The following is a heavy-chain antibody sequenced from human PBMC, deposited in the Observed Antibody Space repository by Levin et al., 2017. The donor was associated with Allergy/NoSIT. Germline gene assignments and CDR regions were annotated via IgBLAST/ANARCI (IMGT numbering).Heavy chain of an antibody. V-gene: IGHV3-23*01. CDR2: ISGSGGST. CDR3: AKGWRWYSPLRY. Sequence: GESLKISCAASGFTFSSYAMSWVRQAPGKGLEWVSAISGSGGSTYYADSVKGRFTISRDNSKNTLYLQMNSLRAEDTAVYYCAKGWRWYSPLRYWGQGTLVTVSS. J-gene: IGHJ4*02. D-gene: IGHD2-15*01. CDR1: GFTFSSYA.